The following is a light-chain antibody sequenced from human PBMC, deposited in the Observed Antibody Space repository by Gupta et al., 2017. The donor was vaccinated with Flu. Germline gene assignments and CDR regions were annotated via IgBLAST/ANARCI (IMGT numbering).Light chain of an antibody. CDR2: RAS. CDR1: QSVFYTSKKQNY. Sequence: SLGETATINCKASQSVFYTSKKQNYLSWYQQKLGQAPKLLIYRASTRESGVPDRFRGSGSDTDFTLTISGLQAEDVAIYYCQQYYSSPLTFGQGTKVEIK. V-gene: IGKV4-1*01. J-gene: IGKJ1*01. CDR3: QQYYSSPLT.